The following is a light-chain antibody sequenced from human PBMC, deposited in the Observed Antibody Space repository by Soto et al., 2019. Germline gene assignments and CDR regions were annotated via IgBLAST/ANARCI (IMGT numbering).Light chain of an antibody. CDR2: RNH. CDR1: SSNIEVNY. Sequence: QTVVTQPPSASGTPGQRVTLTCSGSSSNIEVNYVYWYQQVPGTAPRLLIYRNHQRPSGVPDRFSGSKSGASASLTISALRSEDEGDYYCTVWDDSLRGRRFGGGTKVTVL. CDR3: TVWDDSLRGRR. J-gene: IGLJ2*01. V-gene: IGLV1-47*01.